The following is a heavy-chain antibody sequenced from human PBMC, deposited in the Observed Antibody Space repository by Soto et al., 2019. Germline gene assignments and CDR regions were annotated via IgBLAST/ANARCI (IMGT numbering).Heavy chain of an antibody. V-gene: IGHV3-23*01. Sequence: GGSLRLSCAASGFTFSSYAMSWVRQAPGKGLEWVSAISGSGGSTYYADSVKGRFTISRDNSKNTLYLQMNSLRAEDTAVYYCAKDGRRSGIAVAGTHWYFDLWGRGTLVTVSS. D-gene: IGHD6-19*01. CDR3: AKDGRRSGIAVAGTHWYFDL. J-gene: IGHJ2*01. CDR1: GFTFSSYA. CDR2: ISGSGGST.